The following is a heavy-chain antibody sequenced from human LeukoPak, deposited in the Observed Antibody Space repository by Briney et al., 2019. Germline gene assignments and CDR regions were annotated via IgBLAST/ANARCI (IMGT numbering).Heavy chain of an antibody. D-gene: IGHD2-15*01. CDR1: GGSFSGYY. CDR3: ARTLYCSGGSCYSANWFDP. J-gene: IGHJ5*02. CDR2: INHSGST. V-gene: IGHV4-34*01. Sequence: SETLSLTCAVYGGSFSGYYWSWIRQPPGKGLEWIGEINHSGSTNYNPSLKSRVTISVDTSKNQFSLKLSSVTAADTAVYYCARTLYCSGGSCYSANWFDPWGQGTLVTVSS.